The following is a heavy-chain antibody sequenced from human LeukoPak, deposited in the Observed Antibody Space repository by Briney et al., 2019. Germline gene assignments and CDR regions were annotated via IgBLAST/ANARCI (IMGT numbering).Heavy chain of an antibody. CDR1: GFTFTTYV. Sequence: GGSLRLSCAASGFTFTTYVMTWVRQAPGKGLQWVSAFSTSGDSTYYADSVKGRFTISRDNSKDTLYLQMNSLRVEDTAIYYCVKGGWGDYWGQGTLVTVSS. J-gene: IGHJ4*02. V-gene: IGHV3-23*01. CDR2: FSTSGDST. D-gene: IGHD3-16*01. CDR3: VKGGWGDY.